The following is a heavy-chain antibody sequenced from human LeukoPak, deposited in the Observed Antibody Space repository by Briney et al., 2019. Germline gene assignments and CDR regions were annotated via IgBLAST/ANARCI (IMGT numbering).Heavy chain of an antibody. D-gene: IGHD3-16*01. CDR2: ISYDGSNK. CDR1: GFTFSSYG. J-gene: IGHJ4*02. Sequence: PGGSLRLSCAASGFTFSSYGMHWVRQAPGKGLEWVAVISYDGSNKYYADSVKGRFTISRDNSKNTLYLQMNSLRAEDTAVYYCAKDVEAKGEYYFDYWGQGTLVTVSS. V-gene: IGHV3-30*18. CDR3: AKDVEAKGEYYFDY.